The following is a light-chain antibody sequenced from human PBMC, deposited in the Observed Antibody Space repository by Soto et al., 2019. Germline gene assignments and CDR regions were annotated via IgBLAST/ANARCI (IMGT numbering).Light chain of an antibody. V-gene: IGLV1-51*01. Sequence: QSVLTQAPSVSAAPGQNVTISCSGRSSNIGNNFVAWFQQLPGTAPKLLIYDNNKRPPGIPDRFSGSKSGTSGTLDITGLQTGDEADYYCATWDGSLPGEVFGGGTKLTVL. CDR2: DNN. CDR1: SSNIGNNF. J-gene: IGLJ2*01. CDR3: ATWDGSLPGEV.